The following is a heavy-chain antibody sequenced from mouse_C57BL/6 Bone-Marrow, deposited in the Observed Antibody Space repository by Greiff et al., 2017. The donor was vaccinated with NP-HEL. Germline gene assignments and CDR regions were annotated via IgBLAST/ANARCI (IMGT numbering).Heavy chain of an antibody. D-gene: IGHD4-1*01. CDR3: ARWDTGTSSWFAY. CDR2: IYPRDGST. J-gene: IGHJ3*01. V-gene: IGHV1-78*01. CDR1: GYTFTDHT. Sequence: VKLQQSDAELVKPGASVKISCKVSGYTFTDHTIHWMKQRPEQGLEWIGYIYPRDGSTKYNEKFKGKATLTADKSSSTAYMQLNSLTSEDSAVYFCARWDTGTSSWFAYWGQGTLVTVSA.